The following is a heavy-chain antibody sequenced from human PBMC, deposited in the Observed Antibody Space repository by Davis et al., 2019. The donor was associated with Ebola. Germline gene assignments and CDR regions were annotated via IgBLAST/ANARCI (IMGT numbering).Heavy chain of an antibody. CDR2: INPSGGST. CDR3: ARETGDGGGMDV. Sequence: ASVKVSCKASGYTFASYYMHWVRQAPGQGLEWMGMINPSGGSTTYAQKFQGRVTMTRDTSTSTVYMELSSLRSEDTAVYYCARETGDGGGMDVWGKGTTVTVSS. J-gene: IGHJ6*04. CDR1: GYTFASYY. V-gene: IGHV1-46*01. D-gene: IGHD7-27*01.